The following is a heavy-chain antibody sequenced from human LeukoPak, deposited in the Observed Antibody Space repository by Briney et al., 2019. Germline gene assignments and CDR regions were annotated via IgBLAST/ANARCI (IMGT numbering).Heavy chain of an antibody. D-gene: IGHD1-26*01. CDR1: GFTFSSYG. J-gene: IGHJ4*02. V-gene: IGHV3-23*01. CDR3: AKYSGSYYYPPNWDS. CDR2: ISGSGSST. Sequence: GGSLRLSCAASGFTFSSYGMHWVRQAPGKGLEWVSGISGSGSSTYYADSVKGRFTLSRDYPKNTLYLQMNSLRAEDTAVYFCAKYSGSYYYPPNWDSWGQGTLVTVSS.